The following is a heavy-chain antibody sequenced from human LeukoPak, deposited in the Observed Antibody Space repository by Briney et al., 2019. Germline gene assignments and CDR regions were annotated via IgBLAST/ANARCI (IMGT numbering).Heavy chain of an antibody. J-gene: IGHJ4*02. CDR1: GYSFTSYW. CDR3: ARPKFTVTTGEVDY. Sequence: GESLKISCKGSGYSFTSYWIGWVRQMPGKGLEWMGIIYPGDSDTRYSPSFQGQVTISADKSINTAYLQWGSLKASDTAMYYCARPKFTVTTGEVDYWGQGTLVTVSS. D-gene: IGHD4-17*01. CDR2: IYPGDSDT. V-gene: IGHV5-51*01.